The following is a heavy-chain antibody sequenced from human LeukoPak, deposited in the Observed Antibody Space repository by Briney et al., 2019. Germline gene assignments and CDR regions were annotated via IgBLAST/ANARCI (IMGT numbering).Heavy chain of an antibody. Sequence: PGGSLRLSCAASGFTFSSHWMSWVRQAPGKGLEWVAHIRQDGSEKYYLDSVKGRFTISRDNAKNSLYLQMNGLRAEDTAVYYCTRDTPVVAAIGAHWGQGTLVTVSS. CDR1: GFTFSSHW. J-gene: IGHJ4*02. CDR3: TRDTPVVAAIGAH. CDR2: IRQDGSEK. D-gene: IGHD2-15*01. V-gene: IGHV3-7*01.